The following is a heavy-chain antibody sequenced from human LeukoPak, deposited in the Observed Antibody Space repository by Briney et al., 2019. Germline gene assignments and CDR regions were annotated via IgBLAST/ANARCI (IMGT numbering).Heavy chain of an antibody. V-gene: IGHV3-33*01. Sequence: GGSLRLSCAASGFTFSSYGMHWVRQAPGKGLEWVAVIWYDGSNKYYADSVKGRFTISRDNSKNTLYLQMNSLRAEDTAVYYCARDKVVYESRYYYYYMDVWGKGTTVTVSS. J-gene: IGHJ6*03. CDR3: ARDKVVYESRYYYYYMDV. CDR1: GFTFSSYG. CDR2: IWYDGSNK. D-gene: IGHD2-2*01.